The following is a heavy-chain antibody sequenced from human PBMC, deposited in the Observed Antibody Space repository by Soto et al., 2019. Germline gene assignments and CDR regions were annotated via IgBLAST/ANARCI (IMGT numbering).Heavy chain of an antibody. Sequence: SETLSLTCTVSGGSISSSSYYWGWIRQPPGKGLEWIGSIYYSGSTYYNPSLKSRVTISVDTSKNQFSLKLSSVTAADTAVYYCARQGGYEPVDYWGQGTLVTVSS. V-gene: IGHV4-39*01. CDR1: GGSISSSSYY. CDR2: IYYSGST. CDR3: ARQGGYEPVDY. J-gene: IGHJ4*02. D-gene: IGHD2-15*01.